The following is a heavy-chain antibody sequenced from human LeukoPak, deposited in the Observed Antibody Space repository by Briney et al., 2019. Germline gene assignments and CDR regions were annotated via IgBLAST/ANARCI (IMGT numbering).Heavy chain of an antibody. V-gene: IGHV3-74*01. CDR2: INSDGINT. CDR3: ATEGRPYCSSTSCYGGFDP. D-gene: IGHD2-2*01. CDR1: GFTFSNYW. Sequence: LSGGSLRLSCAASGFTFSNYWMHWVRQAPGKGLVWVSRINSDGINTSYADSVKGRFTISRDNAKNTLNLQMNSLRAEDTAVYYCATEGRPYCSSTSCYGGFDPWGQGTLVTVSS. J-gene: IGHJ5*02.